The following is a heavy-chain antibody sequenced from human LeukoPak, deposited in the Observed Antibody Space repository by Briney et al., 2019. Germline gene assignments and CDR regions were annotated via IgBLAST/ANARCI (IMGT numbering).Heavy chain of an antibody. D-gene: IGHD2-2*01. CDR3: AKGHCSSTSCYSGA. Sequence: PGGSLRLSCAASGFTFSSYSMNWVRQAPGKGLEWVSAISGSGGSTYYADSVKGRFTISRDNSKNTLYLQMNSLRAEDTAVYYCAKGHCSSTSCYSGAWGQGTLVTVSS. V-gene: IGHV3-23*01. J-gene: IGHJ5*02. CDR1: GFTFSSYS. CDR2: ISGSGGST.